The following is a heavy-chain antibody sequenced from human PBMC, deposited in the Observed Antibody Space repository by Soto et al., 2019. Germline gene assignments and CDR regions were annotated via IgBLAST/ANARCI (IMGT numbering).Heavy chain of an antibody. J-gene: IGHJ4*02. V-gene: IGHV1-8*01. CDR3: ARVQEQQLVRPLDY. Sequence: QVQLVQSGAEVKKPGASVKVSCKASGYTFTSYDINWVRQATGQGLEWMGWMNPNSGNTGYAQKFQGRVTMTRNTSIGTAYMELSSLRSEDTAVYYCARVQEQQLVRPLDYWGQGTLVTVSS. D-gene: IGHD6-13*01. CDR2: MNPNSGNT. CDR1: GYTFTSYD.